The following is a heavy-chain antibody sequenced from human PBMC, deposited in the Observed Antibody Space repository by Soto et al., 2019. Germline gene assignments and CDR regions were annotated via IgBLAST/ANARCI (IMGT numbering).Heavy chain of an antibody. Sequence: SETLSLTCTVSCTSISSYYWSWIRQPPWKGLEWIAHIHYSGTTNYNPSLASRVTLSVDTSKNQFSLKMTSVTAADRAMYFCARYNSYAIDYWARGTLVTVSS. J-gene: IGHJ4*02. D-gene: IGHD2-8*01. CDR3: ARYNSYAIDY. CDR2: IHYSGTT. V-gene: IGHV4-59*01. CDR1: CTSISSYY.